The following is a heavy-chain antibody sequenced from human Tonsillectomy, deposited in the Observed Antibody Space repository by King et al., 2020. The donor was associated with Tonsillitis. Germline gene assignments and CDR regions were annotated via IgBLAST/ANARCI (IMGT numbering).Heavy chain of an antibody. CDR3: AKDPTYYKTTYYFDY. Sequence: VQLVESGGGLVQPGGSLRVSCAASGFTFSSYAMSWVRQAPGKGLEWVSLISGGGGSTYYADSVKGRFTISRDNSKNTLYLQMNSLRVEDTAVYYCAKDPTYYKTTYYFDYWGQGTLVTVSS. CDR2: ISGGGGST. CDR1: GFTFSSYA. D-gene: IGHD3-10*01. V-gene: IGHV3-23*04. J-gene: IGHJ4*02.